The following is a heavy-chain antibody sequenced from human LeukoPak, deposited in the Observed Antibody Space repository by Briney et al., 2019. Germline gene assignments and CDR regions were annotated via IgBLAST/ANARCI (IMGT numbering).Heavy chain of an antibody. V-gene: IGHV4-59*11. CDR3: ARADGYLPFDP. CDR1: GGSINRHY. Sequence: SSETLSLTCTVSGGSINRHYWHWIRQSPGKGLEWTGHLLYSGGTSYNPSLESRVTISLDTSKKNFSLKLTSVTAADTAVYYCARADGYLPFDPWGQGTLVTVSS. CDR2: LLYSGGT. J-gene: IGHJ5*02. D-gene: IGHD5-24*01.